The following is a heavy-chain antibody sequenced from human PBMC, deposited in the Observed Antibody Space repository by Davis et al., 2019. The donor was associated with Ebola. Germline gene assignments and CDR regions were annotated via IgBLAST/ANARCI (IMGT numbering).Heavy chain of an antibody. CDR1: GFTFSKYT. V-gene: IGHV3-21*01. Sequence: GGSLRLSCAASGFTFSKYTMSWVRLAPGKALEWVSSISGSTTHIRDAESVKGRLTISRDNAKNTLYLQMSGLRAEDTAIYYCAKDRNDFWSGYHIAFDVWGQGTTVTVS. D-gene: IGHD3-3*01. J-gene: IGHJ3*01. CDR3: AKDRNDFWSGYHIAFDV. CDR2: ISGSTTHI.